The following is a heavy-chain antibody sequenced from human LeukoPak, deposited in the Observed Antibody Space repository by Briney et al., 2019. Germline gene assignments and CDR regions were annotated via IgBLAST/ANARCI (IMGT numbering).Heavy chain of an antibody. CDR3: ARPTTADEGRAFDI. V-gene: IGHV4-61*02. CDR2: IYTSGST. D-gene: IGHD4-17*01. CDR1: GGSISSGSYY. Sequence: SQTLSLTCTVSGGSISSGSYYWSWIRQPAGKGLEWIGRIYTSGSTNYNPSLKSLVTISVDTSKNQFSLKLSSVTAADTAVYYCARPTTADEGRAFDIWGQGTMVTVSS. J-gene: IGHJ3*02.